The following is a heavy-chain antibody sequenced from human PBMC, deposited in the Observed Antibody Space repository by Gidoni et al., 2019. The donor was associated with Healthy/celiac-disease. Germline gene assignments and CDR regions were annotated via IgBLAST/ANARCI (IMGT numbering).Heavy chain of an antibody. CDR1: GFTFSSYA. CDR3: AKAPRRVAGYYYYMDV. CDR2: ISGSGGST. V-gene: IGHV3-23*01. D-gene: IGHD6-19*01. Sequence: EVQLLESGGGLVQPGGSLRLSCAASGFTFSSYAMSWVRQAPGKGLEWVSAISGSGGSTYYADSVKGRFTISRDNSKNTLYLQMNSLRAEDTAVYYCAKAPRRVAGYYYYMDVWGKGTTVTVSS. J-gene: IGHJ6*03.